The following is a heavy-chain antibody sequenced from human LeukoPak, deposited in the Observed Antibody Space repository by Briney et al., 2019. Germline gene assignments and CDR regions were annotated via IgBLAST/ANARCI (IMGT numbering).Heavy chain of an antibody. CDR2: MDPTGSQK. D-gene: IGHD1-1*01. CDR1: QFTFNGSW. V-gene: IGHV3-7*01. J-gene: IGHJ4*02. CDR3: AIWTSGNY. Sequence: PGGSLRLSCADSQFTFNGSWMNWVRQAPGKGLEWVANMDPTGSQKRYVDSVRGRFTISKDNPGASLYLDMHSLGAEDTAIYYCAIWTSGNYWGQGTLVTVSS.